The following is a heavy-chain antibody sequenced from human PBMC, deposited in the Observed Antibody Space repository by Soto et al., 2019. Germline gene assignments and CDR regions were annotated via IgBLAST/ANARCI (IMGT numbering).Heavy chain of an antibody. CDR1: GYTFTGYY. D-gene: IGHD5-18*01. CDR3: ARAITAYNYYVMDV. V-gene: IGHV1-2*04. Sequence: ASVKVSCKASGYTFTGYYMHWVRQAPGQGLEWMGWINPNTGGTNYAQKFQGWVTMTRDTSISTSYMELSRLRSDDTTIYYCARAITAYNYYVMDVWGQGTTVTVSS. J-gene: IGHJ6*02. CDR2: INPNTGGT.